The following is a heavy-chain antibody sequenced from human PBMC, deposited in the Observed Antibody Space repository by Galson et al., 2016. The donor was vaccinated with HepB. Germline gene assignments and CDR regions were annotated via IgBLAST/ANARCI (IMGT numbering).Heavy chain of an antibody. D-gene: IGHD3-9*01. CDR1: GDSLTSADYY. Sequence: TLSLTCTISGDSLTSADYYLNWIRQSPGKGLEWIAYIYDSGSPYYTPSLKSRINMSVDAAKNQFSLRLNSVTAADTAIYYCARGGPGIFRLAFHSWGPGTLVTVSP. J-gene: IGHJ4*02. V-gene: IGHV4-30-4*01. CDR2: IYDSGSP. CDR3: ARGGPGIFRLAFHS.